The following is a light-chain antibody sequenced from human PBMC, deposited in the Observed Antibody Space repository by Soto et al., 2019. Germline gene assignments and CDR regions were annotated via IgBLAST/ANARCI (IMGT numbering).Light chain of an antibody. CDR2: DDT. J-gene: IGLJ1*01. CDR1: TSNLGNNY. CDR3: GAWDPSLNAYL. V-gene: IGLV1-51*01. Sequence: QAVLTHPPSVSSAPGDRVTVACSTTTSNLGNNYISWYQHLPGAAPRLLIYDDTERPSGIPDRFSGSRSATSATLGIAGLHTGDEADYFCGAWDPSLNAYLFGTGNKV.